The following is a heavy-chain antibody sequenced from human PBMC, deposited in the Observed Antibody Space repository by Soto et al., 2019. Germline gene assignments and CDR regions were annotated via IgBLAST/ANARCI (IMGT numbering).Heavy chain of an antibody. CDR1: GYTFTSYD. V-gene: IGHV1-8*01. CDR3: ARGRDYDYVWGSYRYTGFDY. CDR2: MNPNSGNT. D-gene: IGHD3-16*02. Sequence: QVQLVQSGAEVKKPGASVKVSCKASGYTFTSYDINWVRQATGQGLEWMGWMNPNSGNTGYAQKFQGRVTMTRNTSISTAYMGLSSLRSEDTAVYYCARGRDYDYVWGSYRYTGFDYWGQGTLVTVSS. J-gene: IGHJ4*02.